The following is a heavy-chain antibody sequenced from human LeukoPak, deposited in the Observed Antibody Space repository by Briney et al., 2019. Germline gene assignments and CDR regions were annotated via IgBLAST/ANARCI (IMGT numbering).Heavy chain of an antibody. V-gene: IGHV4-59*11. CDR2: IHYTGRT. D-gene: IGHD1-26*01. J-gene: IGHJ4*02. CDR1: GGSIISHF. CDR3: ARDGYSGSSLFDY. Sequence: PSETLSLTCTVPGGSIISHFWSWIRPPPGKGLEWMGYIHYTGRTNYNPSLKSRVTMSVDTSKNQYSLKLSSVTAADTDVYYCARDGYSGSSLFDYWGQGTLVTVSS.